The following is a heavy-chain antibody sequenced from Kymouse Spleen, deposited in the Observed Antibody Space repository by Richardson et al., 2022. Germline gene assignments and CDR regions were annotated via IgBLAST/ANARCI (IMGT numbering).Heavy chain of an antibody. CDR1: GFTFGDYA. CDR2: IRSKAYGGTT. Sequence: EVQLVESGGGLVKPGRSLRLSCTASGFTFGDYAMSWFRQAPGKGLEWVGFIRSKAYGGTTEYAASVKGRFTISRDDSKSIAYLQMNSLKTEDTAVYYCTREEAAAGTVYVYWGQGTLVTVSS. D-gene: IGHD6-13*01. J-gene: IGHJ4*02. CDR3: TREEAAAGTVYVY. V-gene: IGHV3-49*05.